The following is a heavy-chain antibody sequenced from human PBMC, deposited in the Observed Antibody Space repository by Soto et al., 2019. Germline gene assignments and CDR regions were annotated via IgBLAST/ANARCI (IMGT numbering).Heavy chain of an antibody. D-gene: IGHD2-8*02. Sequence: SVKVSCKASGYTFTSYDISWVRQAPGQGLEWMGGIIPIFGTANYAQKFQGRVTITADESTSTAYMELSSLRSEDTAVYYCARSETRIVLGPPEYYFDYWGQGTLVTVSS. CDR2: IIPIFGTA. V-gene: IGHV1-69*13. CDR1: GYTFTSYD. CDR3: ARSETRIVLGPPEYYFDY. J-gene: IGHJ4*02.